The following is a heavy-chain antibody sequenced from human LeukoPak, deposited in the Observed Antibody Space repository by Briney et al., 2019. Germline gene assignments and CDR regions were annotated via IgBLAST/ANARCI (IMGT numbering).Heavy chain of an antibody. CDR3: AKDRDVDY. V-gene: IGHV3-30*02. CDR2: IRNDGSDK. Sequence: GGSLRLSCTASGFTFGDYAMSWFRQAPGKGLEWVACIRNDGSDKSYADSVKGRFTISRDNSKNTLSLQMNSLRAEDTAVYYCAKDRDVDYWGQGTLVTVSS. D-gene: IGHD3-10*01. CDR1: GFTFGDYA. J-gene: IGHJ4*02.